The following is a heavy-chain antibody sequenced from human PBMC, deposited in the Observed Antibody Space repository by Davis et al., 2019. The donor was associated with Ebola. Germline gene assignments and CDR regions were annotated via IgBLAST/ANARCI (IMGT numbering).Heavy chain of an antibody. CDR2: IRSKAYGGTT. D-gene: IGHD2-15*01. CDR3: TREGHCSSGHCYRYFDY. CDR1: GFTFGDYA. J-gene: IGHJ4*02. Sequence: GGSLRLSCTASGFTFGDYAMSWFRQAPGKGLEWVGFIRSKAYGGTTEYAASVKGRFTISRDDSKSIAYLQMNSLKTEDTAVYYCTREGHCSSGHCYRYFDYWGQGTLVTVSS. V-gene: IGHV3-49*03.